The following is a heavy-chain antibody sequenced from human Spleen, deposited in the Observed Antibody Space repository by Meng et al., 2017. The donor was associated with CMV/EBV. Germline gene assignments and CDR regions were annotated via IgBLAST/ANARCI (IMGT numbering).Heavy chain of an antibody. CDR2: IRSKANTYAT. CDR1: GFSFSGSA. V-gene: IGHV3-73*01. J-gene: IGHJ6*02. D-gene: IGHD1-26*01. CDR3: SRLVEPSYYYGMDV. Sequence: GGSLRLSCAASGFSFSGSAMHWVRQASGKGLEWVGHIRSKANTYATAYAASVEGRFSISRDDSKNTTYLQMNSLKTEDTAVYYCSRLVEPSYYYGMDVWGHGTTVTVSS.